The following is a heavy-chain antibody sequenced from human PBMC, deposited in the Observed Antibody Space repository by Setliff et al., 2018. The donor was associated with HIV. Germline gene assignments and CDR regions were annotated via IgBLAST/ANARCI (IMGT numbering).Heavy chain of an antibody. V-gene: IGHV4-39*01. D-gene: IGHD3-10*01. CDR2: IYYSGST. J-gene: IGHJ5*02. CDR1: GGSISSSSYY. Sequence: SETLSLTCTVSGGSISSSSYYWGWIRQPPGKGLEWIGSIYYSGSTYYNPSLKSRVTISVDTSKNQFSLKLSSVTAADTAVYYCARNHYYGSGKNRWFDPWGQGMLVTVSS. CDR3: ARNHYYGSGKNRWFDP.